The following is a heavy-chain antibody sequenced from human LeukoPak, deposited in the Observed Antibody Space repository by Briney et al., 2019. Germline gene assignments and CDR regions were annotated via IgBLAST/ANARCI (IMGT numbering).Heavy chain of an antibody. CDR1: GGSISSYY. V-gene: IGHV4-4*07. J-gene: IGHJ5*02. D-gene: IGHD6-13*01. CDR2: IYTSGST. Sequence: PSETLSLTCTVSGGSISSYYWSWIRQPAGKGLEWIGRIYTSGSTNYNPSLKSRVTISVDTSKNQFSLKLSSVTAADTAVYYCAREARQYSSSWYNWFDPWGQGTLVTVSS. CDR3: AREARQYSSSWYNWFDP.